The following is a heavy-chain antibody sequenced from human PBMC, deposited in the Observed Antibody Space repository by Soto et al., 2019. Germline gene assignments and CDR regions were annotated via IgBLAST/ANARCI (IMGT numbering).Heavy chain of an antibody. V-gene: IGHV3-33*01. Sequence: QVQLVESGGGVVQPGRSLRLSCAASGFTCSSYGMHWVRQAPGKGLGWVAFIWHDGSNKFYAESVKGRFTISRDNSKNTLYLQLATRRAEGPARYYCARDGDVSTGFSKDYWRQGTLVTVAS. D-gene: IGHD2-2*01. CDR1: GFTCSSYG. CDR2: IWHDGSNK. J-gene: IGHJ4*02. CDR3: ARDGDVSTGFSKDY.